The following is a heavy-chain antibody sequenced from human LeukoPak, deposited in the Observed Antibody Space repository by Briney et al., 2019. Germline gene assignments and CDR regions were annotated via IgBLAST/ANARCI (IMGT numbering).Heavy chain of an antibody. CDR3: AKGDRGYFDY. Sequence: GGSLRLSCAASGFTLSSYAMSWVRQAQGKGLEWVSAISGSGGSTYYADAVKGRFTISRDNSKNTLYLQMNSLRAEDTAVYYCAKGDRGYFDYWGQGTLVTVSS. CDR2: ISGSGGST. J-gene: IGHJ4*02. CDR1: GFTLSSYA. V-gene: IGHV3-23*01.